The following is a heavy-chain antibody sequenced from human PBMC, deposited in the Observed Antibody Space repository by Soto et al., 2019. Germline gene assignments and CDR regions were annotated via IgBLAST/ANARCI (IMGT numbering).Heavy chain of an antibody. J-gene: IGHJ5*02. Sequence: PSETLSLTCTVSGGSISSGGYYWSWIRQHPGKGLEWIGYIYYSGSTYYNPSLKSRVTISVDTSKNQFSLKLSSVTAADTAVYYCARGVLLRYFDWLSPWGQGTXVTVSS. CDR3: ARGVLLRYFDWLSP. D-gene: IGHD3-9*01. CDR2: IYYSGST. V-gene: IGHV4-31*03. CDR1: GGSISSGGYY.